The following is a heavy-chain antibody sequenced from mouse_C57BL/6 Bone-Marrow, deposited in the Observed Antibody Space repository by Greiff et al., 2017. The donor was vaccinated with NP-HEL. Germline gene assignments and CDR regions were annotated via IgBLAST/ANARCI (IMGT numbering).Heavy chain of an antibody. CDR1: GYTFTSYW. V-gene: IGHV1-7*01. Sequence: VMLVESGAELAKPGASVKLSCKASGYTFTSYWMHWVKQRPGQGLEWVGYINPSSGYTKYNQKFKDKATLTADKYSSTAYMQLSSLTYEDAAVYYCARLWFAYWGQGTLVTVSA. CDR3: ARLWFAY. J-gene: IGHJ3*01. CDR2: INPSSGYT.